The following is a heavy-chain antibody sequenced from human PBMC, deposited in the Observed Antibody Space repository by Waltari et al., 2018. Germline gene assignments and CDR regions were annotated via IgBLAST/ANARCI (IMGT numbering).Heavy chain of an antibody. V-gene: IGHV1-2*02. J-gene: IGHJ2*01. CDR2: INPYKGNA. CDR3: ARGTTADGAPVPRYFNL. D-gene: IGHD4-17*01. CDR1: GYTFTDYY. Sequence: QVQLVQSGAEVKEPGASVKVSCKASGYTFTDYYMHWVRQAPGQGLEWMGWINPYKGNADYAQKFKGRVTMTTDTSTSTAYMDLSLRSDDTAVYYCARGTTADGAPVPRYFNLWGRGTLVTVSS.